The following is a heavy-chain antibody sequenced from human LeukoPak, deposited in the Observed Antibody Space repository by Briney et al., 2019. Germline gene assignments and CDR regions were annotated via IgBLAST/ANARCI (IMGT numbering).Heavy chain of an antibody. J-gene: IGHJ5*02. D-gene: IGHD6-19*01. CDR2: IYYSGST. V-gene: IGHV4-59*08. Sequence: KPSETLSLTCTVSGGSTSSYYWSWIRQPPGKGLEWIGYIYYSGSTNYNPSLKSRVTISVDTSKNQFSLKLSSVTAADTAVYYCARHRQWLVPWFDPWGQGTLVTVSS. CDR1: GGSTSSYY. CDR3: ARHRQWLVPWFDP.